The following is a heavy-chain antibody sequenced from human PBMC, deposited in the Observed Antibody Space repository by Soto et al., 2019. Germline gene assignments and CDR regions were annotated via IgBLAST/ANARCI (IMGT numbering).Heavy chain of an antibody. CDR3: AKALYGDYDYYAFDI. V-gene: IGHV3-30*18. J-gene: IGHJ3*02. Sequence: QVQLVESGGGVVQPGRSLRLSCAASGFTFSSYGMHWVRQAPGKGLEWVAVISYDGSNKYYADSVKGRFTISRDNSKNTLYLQMNSLRAEDTAVYYCAKALYGDYDYYAFDIWGQGTMVTVSS. CDR2: ISYDGSNK. D-gene: IGHD4-17*01. CDR1: GFTFSSYG.